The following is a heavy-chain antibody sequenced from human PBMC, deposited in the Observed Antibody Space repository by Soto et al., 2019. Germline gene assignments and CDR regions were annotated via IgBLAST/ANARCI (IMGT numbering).Heavy chain of an antibody. Sequence: SVKVSCKASGGTFSSYAISWVRQAPGQGLEWMGGIIPIFGTANYAQKFQGRVTITADESASTAYMELSSLRSEDTAVYYCARDLLAVAGLNGFDYWGQGTLVTVSS. V-gene: IGHV1-69*13. CDR1: GGTFSSYA. D-gene: IGHD6-19*01. J-gene: IGHJ4*02. CDR2: IIPIFGTA. CDR3: ARDLLAVAGLNGFDY.